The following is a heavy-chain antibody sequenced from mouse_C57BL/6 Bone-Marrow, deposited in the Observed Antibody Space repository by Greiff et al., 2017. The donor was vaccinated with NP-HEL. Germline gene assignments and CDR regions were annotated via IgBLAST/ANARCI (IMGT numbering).Heavy chain of an antibody. D-gene: IGHD4-1*01. CDR3: TDWGFAY. Sequence: EVKLMESGAELVRPGASVKLSCTASGFNIKDDYMHWVKQRPEQGLEWIGWIDPENGDTEYASKVQGKATITADQSSNTAYLQLSSLTSEDTAVYYCTDWGFAYWGQGTLVTVSA. CDR2: IDPENGDT. V-gene: IGHV14-4*01. CDR1: GFNIKDDY. J-gene: IGHJ3*01.